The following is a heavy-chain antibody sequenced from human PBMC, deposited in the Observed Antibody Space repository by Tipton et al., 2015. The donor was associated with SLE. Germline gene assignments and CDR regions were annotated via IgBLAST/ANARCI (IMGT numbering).Heavy chain of an antibody. CDR2: ISSSSNTI. D-gene: IGHD5-24*01. CDR1: GFTFSFYT. V-gene: IGHV3-48*01. CDR3: AREGRDGYNFDF. Sequence: SLRLSCAASGFTFSFYTMNWVRQAPGKGLERVSYISSSSNTIYYADSVKGRFTISRDNAKNSLYLQMNSLRAEDTAVYYCAREGRDGYNFDFWGQGTLVTVSS. J-gene: IGHJ5*01.